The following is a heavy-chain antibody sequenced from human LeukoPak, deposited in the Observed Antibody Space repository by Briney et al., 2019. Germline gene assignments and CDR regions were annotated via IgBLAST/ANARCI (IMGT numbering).Heavy chain of an antibody. V-gene: IGHV3-23*01. J-gene: IGHJ4*02. CDR3: AKVPSPAKYAPFDY. CDR1: GFTFSGHA. Sequence: GGSLRLSCAASGFTFSGHAMSWVRQAPGKGLEWVSGISSSGGSTYYADSVKGRFTISRDNSKNTLYLQMNSLRAEDTAVYYCAKVPSPAKYAPFDYWGQGTLVTVSS. D-gene: IGHD2-2*01. CDR2: ISSSGGST.